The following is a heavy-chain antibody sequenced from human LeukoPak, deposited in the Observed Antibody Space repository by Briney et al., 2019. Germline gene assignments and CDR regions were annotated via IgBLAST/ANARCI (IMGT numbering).Heavy chain of an antibody. CDR2: ISVFNGNT. CDR1: GYTFASYG. D-gene: IGHD2-15*01. J-gene: IGHJ6*03. V-gene: IGHV1-18*01. CDR3: ARHYCSGDSCYSMPYYYMDV. Sequence: GASVKVSCKASGYTFASYGISWVRQAPGQGLEWMGRISVFNGNTNYAQKLQGRVTMTTHTSTSTAYMELRSLRSDDTAVYYCARHYCSGDSCYSMPYYYMDVWGKGTTVTVSS.